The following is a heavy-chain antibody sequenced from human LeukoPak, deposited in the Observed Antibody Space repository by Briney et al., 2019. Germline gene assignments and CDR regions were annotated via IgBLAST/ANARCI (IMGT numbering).Heavy chain of an antibody. D-gene: IGHD3-9*01. J-gene: IGHJ4*02. Sequence: SETLSLTCTVSGGSINSGGYYWSWIRQHPGKGLEWIGYIYYSGSTYYNPFLKSRVTISVDTSKNQFSLKLSSVTAADTAVYYCAKTYYDILTGYRPFDYWGQGTLVTVSS. CDR3: AKTYYDILTGYRPFDY. V-gene: IGHV4-31*03. CDR1: GGSINSGGYY. CDR2: IYYSGST.